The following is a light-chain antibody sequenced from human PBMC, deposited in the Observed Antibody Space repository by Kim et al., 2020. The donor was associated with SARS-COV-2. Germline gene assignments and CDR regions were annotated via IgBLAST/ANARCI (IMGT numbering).Light chain of an antibody. V-gene: IGLV3-21*04. Sequence: PGKTARSNCGGKNNGSKSVHWYQQKPGQAPVLVIYYDSDRPSGIPERFSGSNSGNTATLTISRVEAGDEADYYCQVWDSSSDHRVFGGGTQLTVL. CDR1: NNGSKS. J-gene: IGLJ3*02. CDR2: YDS. CDR3: QVWDSSSDHRV.